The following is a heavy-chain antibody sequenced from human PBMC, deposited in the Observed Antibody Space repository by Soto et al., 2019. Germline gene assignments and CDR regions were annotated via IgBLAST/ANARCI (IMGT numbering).Heavy chain of an antibody. CDR2: TSYDGDKE. CDR1: GFTFSNYG. Sequence: GGSLRLSCAVSGFTFSNYGIHWVRQAPSKGLEWVAVTSYDGDKEYYADSVKGRFTISRDNSKNTLYLQMNSLRVEDTAVYYCAKDIALVRGVIIDLDVWGQGTTVTVSS. CDR3: AKDIALVRGVIIDLDV. V-gene: IGHV3-30*18. J-gene: IGHJ6*02. D-gene: IGHD3-10*01.